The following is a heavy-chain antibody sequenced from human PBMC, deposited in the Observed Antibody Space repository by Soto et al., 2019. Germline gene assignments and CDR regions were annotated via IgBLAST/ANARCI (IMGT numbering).Heavy chain of an antibody. CDR3: AREQAYCSSTSCYTEHAFDI. J-gene: IGHJ3*02. D-gene: IGHD2-2*02. Sequence: ASVKVSCKASGYTFTGYYMHWVRQAPGQGLEWMGWINPNSGGTNYAQKFQGRVTMTRDTSISTAYMELSRLRSDDTAVYYCAREQAYCSSTSCYTEHAFDIWGQGTMVTVSS. CDR2: INPNSGGT. V-gene: IGHV1-2*02. CDR1: GYTFTGYY.